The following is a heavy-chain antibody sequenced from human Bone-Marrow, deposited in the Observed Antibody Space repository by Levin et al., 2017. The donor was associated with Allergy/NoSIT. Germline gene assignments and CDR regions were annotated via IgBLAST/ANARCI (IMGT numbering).Heavy chain of an antibody. CDR2: ISGYNGDT. Sequence: ASVKVSCKTSGYTFTNHGISWVRQAPGQGLEWMGWISGYNGDTKYEQKFQDRVTMTTDTSTSTAFMELRSLRSDDTAIFYCARDVYSLGITGGIDYWGPGTLVTVSS. CDR3: ARDVYSLGITGGIDY. D-gene: IGHD3-3*01. CDR1: GYTFTNHG. V-gene: IGHV1-18*01. J-gene: IGHJ4*02.